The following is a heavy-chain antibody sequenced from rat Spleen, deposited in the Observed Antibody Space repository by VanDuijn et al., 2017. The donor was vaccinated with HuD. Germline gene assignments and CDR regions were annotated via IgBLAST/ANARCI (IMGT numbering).Heavy chain of an antibody. J-gene: IGHJ2*01. Sequence: EVQLVESGGGLVQPGNSLKLSCAASGVTFSNYAMAWVRQSPKKGLEWVATIIYDGSSTYYRDSVKGRFTISRANAKRTLYLQMDSLRSEDTATYYCATVSGNYDGSYPYWGQGVMVTVSS. V-gene: IGHV5S10*01. CDR2: IIYDGSST. CDR3: ATVSGNYDGSYPY. CDR1: GVTFSNYA. D-gene: IGHD1-12*02.